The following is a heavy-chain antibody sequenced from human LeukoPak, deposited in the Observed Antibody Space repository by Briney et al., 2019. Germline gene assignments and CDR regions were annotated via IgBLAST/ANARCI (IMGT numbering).Heavy chain of an antibody. CDR1: GDSIGTYY. CDR2: VYYTGIT. J-gene: IGHJ4*02. D-gene: IGHD6-19*01. Sequence: SETLSLTCTVSGDSIGTYYWSWVRRPPGKGLEWIGHVYYTGITDYNPSLQSRVTISVDPSRNQLSLKLNSVTAADTAVYYCARQGYKSGWYPTFDFWGPGTQVIVSS. CDR3: ARQGYKSGWYPTFDF. V-gene: IGHV4-59*01.